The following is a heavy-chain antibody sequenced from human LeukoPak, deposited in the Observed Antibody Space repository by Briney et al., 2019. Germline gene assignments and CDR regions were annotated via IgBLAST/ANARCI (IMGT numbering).Heavy chain of an antibody. Sequence: GGSLRLSCAASGFTFSTYWMSWVRQAPGKGLEWVANISQDGSEKNYVDSVKGRFTISRDNAENSLDLQMNSLRAEDTAVYYCARDAYCSGGSCYVYWGQGTLVTVSS. CDR2: ISQDGSEK. D-gene: IGHD2-15*01. CDR3: ARDAYCSGGSCYVY. J-gene: IGHJ4*02. CDR1: GFTFSTYW. V-gene: IGHV3-7*01.